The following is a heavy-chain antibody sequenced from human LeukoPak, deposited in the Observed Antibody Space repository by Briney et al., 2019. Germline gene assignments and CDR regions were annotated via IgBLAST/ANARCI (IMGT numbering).Heavy chain of an antibody. CDR1: GFNFGDYA. J-gene: IGHJ4*02. CDR3: ARGDSSDYQVNDY. CDR2: ISGSDGST. Sequence: GGSLRLSCTASGFNFGDYAMSWFRQAPGKGLEWVSGISGSDGSTYYADSVKGRFTISRDNSKNTLFLQMNGLRAEDTAAYYCARGDSSDYQVNDYWGQGTLVTVSS. D-gene: IGHD3-22*01. V-gene: IGHV3-23*01.